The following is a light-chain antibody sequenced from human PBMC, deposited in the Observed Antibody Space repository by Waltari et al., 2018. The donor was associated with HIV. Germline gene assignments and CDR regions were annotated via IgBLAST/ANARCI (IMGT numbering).Light chain of an antibody. CDR1: ALPKQC. CDR3: QSADSSGTPV. V-gene: IGLV3-25*03. CDR2: KDS. Sequence: SYELTQPPSVSVSPGKTARITCSGEALPKQCAYWYQQKPGQAPVLVIYKDSERPSGIPERFSGSSSGTTVTLTISGVQAEDEADYYCQSADSSGTPVFGGGTKLTVL. J-gene: IGLJ2*01.